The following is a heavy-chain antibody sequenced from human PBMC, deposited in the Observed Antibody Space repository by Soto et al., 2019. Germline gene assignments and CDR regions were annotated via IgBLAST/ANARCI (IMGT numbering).Heavy chain of an antibody. Sequence: KTSETLSLTCSVCGDSFSSYYWTWIRQPAGKGLEWIGRIFPGGSANYNPSLRSRVTMSADTSKNQFSLRLTSVTAADTAIYYCARETYYYDSSGFLGFDYWGQGTLVTVSS. J-gene: IGHJ4*02. CDR1: GDSFSSYY. CDR2: IFPGGSA. V-gene: IGHV4-4*07. D-gene: IGHD3-22*01. CDR3: ARETYYYDSSGFLGFDY.